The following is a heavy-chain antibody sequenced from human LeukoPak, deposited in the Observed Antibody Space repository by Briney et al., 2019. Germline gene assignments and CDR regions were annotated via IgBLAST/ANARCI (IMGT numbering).Heavy chain of an antibody. J-gene: IGHJ5*02. CDR1: GFTFSDYY. Sequence: GGSLRLSCAASGFTFSDYYMSWIRQAPGKGLEWVSYISSSGSTIYYADSVKGRFTISRDNAKNSLYLQMNSLRAEDTAVYYCATRPDIAAAGPGWFDPWGQGTLVTVSS. D-gene: IGHD6-13*01. V-gene: IGHV3-11*01. CDR2: ISSSGSTI. CDR3: ATRPDIAAAGPGWFDP.